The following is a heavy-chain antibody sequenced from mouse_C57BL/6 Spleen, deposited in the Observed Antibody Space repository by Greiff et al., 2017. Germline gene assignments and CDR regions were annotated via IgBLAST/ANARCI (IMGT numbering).Heavy chain of an antibody. CDR2: IYPGSGST. CDR3: ASQRNGNGDPFAY. V-gene: IGHV1-55*01. CDR1: GYTFTSYW. D-gene: IGHD2-1*01. Sequence: VQLQQPGAELVKPGASVKMSCKASGYTFTSYWITWVKQRPGQGLEWIGDIYPGSGSTNYNEKFKSKATLTVDTSSSTAYMQLSSLTSEDSAVYYCASQRNGNGDPFAYWGQGTLVTVSA. J-gene: IGHJ3*01.